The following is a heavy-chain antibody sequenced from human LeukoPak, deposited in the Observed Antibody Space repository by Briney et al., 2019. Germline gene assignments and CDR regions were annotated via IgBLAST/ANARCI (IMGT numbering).Heavy chain of an antibody. J-gene: IGHJ5*02. CDR3: ARDERFLTVANHYRALGS. CDR1: GYTFTGYY. D-gene: IGHD3-9*01. Sequence: ASVKVSCKASGYTFTGYYMFWVRQAPGQGLEWMGWINPNTGATKYAQNFQGRVTLTRDTSIRTTFMELSSLRSDDTAFYYCARDERFLTVANHYRALGSWARETLFPVSS. CDR2: INPNTGAT. V-gene: IGHV1-2*02.